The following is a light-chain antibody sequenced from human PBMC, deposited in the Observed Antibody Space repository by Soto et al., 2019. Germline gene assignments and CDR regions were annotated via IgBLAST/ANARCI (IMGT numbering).Light chain of an antibody. V-gene: IGLV2-14*01. CDR3: SSYTSSITWV. Sequence: QSALTQPASVSGSPGQSITISCTGTSSDAGYNYVSWYQQHPGKAPRLMIYEVTNRPSGVSNRFSGSKSGNTASLTISGLQAEDEADYYCSSYTSSITWVFGGGTKVTVL. CDR1: SSDAGYNY. J-gene: IGLJ3*02. CDR2: EVT.